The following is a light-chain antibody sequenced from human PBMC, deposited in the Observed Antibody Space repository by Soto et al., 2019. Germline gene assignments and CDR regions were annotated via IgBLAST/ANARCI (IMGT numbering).Light chain of an antibody. CDR2: LSR. V-gene: IGLV1-44*01. CDR3: SVWDDRMSDCV. CDR1: TSNGRDNP. Sequence: QSVLTQPPSASGTPGHSVTISCSGSTSNGRDNPVHWFQQLPGPAPTLLIYLSRQPPSEVLDVFSCSKTDTSASLDISGRAPEDGADDYCSVWDDRMSDCVLGGGTK. J-gene: IGLJ3*02.